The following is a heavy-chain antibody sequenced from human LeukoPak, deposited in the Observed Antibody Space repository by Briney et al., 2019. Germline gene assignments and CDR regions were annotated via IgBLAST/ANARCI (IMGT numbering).Heavy chain of an antibody. Sequence: ASVKVSCKVSGYALTKLSIHRVRQAPGKGLEWMGGFDFQDGETIYAQKFQGRVTMTEDTSSDTAYMELNSLRSEDTAVYYCSGKTARLVGPMGEGDWNYWGQGTLVTVSS. J-gene: IGHJ4*02. CDR3: SGKTARLVGPMGEGDWNY. CDR1: GYALTKLS. CDR2: FDFQDGET. V-gene: IGHV1-24*01. D-gene: IGHD1-26*01.